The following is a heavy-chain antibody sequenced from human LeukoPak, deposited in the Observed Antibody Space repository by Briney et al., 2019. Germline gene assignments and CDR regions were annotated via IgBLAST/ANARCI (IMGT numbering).Heavy chain of an antibody. D-gene: IGHD3-10*01. J-gene: IGHJ3*02. CDR1: GYTFTSYG. Sequence: GASVKVSCKASGYTFTSYGISWVRQAPGQGLEWMGWISAYNGNTNYAQKLQGRVTMTTDTSTSTAYMELRSLRSDDTAVYYCATRMMVRGANDAFDIWGQGTMVTVSS. CDR3: ATRMMVRGANDAFDI. CDR2: ISAYNGNT. V-gene: IGHV1-18*01.